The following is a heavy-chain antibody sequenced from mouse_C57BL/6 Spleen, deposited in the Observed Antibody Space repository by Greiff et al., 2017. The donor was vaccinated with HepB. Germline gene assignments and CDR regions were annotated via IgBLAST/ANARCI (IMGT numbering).Heavy chain of an antibody. V-gene: IGHV1-69*01. Sequence: QVQLKQPGAELVMPGASVKLSCKASGYTFTSYWMHWVKQRPGQGLEWIGEIDPSDSYTNYNQKFKGKSTLTVDKSSSTAYMQLSSQTSEDSAVYYCARSYYSNYHWYFDGWGTGTTVTVSS. CDR2: IDPSDSYT. J-gene: IGHJ1*03. CDR3: ARSYYSNYHWYFDG. D-gene: IGHD2-5*01. CDR1: GYTFTSYW.